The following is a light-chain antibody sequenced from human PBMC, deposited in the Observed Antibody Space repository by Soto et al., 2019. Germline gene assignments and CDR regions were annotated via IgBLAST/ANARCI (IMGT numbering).Light chain of an antibody. V-gene: IGKV3-15*01. CDR3: QQYGDRPRT. J-gene: IGKJ1*01. Sequence: EIVLPQSPGTLSLSPGERTTLSCRASQSVSTILAWYQQKPGQAPRLLIFDASIRVPTTPARFSGSVSGTEFTLTISSLESEDFAVYFCQQYGDRPRTFGQGTKVDI. CDR2: DAS. CDR1: QSVSTI.